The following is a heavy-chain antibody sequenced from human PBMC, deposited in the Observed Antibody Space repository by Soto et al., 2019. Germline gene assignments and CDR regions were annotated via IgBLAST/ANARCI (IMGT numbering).Heavy chain of an antibody. CDR1: GGSISSGGYY. V-gene: IGHV4-31*03. J-gene: IGHJ5*02. CDR2: IYYSGST. Sequence: SETLSLTCTVSGGSISSGGYYWSWIRQHPGKGLEWIGYIYYSGSTYYNPSLKSRVTISVDTSKNQFSLKLSSVTAADTAVYYCARDPSLGIWFGNCFDPWGQGTLVTVSS. CDR3: ARDPSLGIWFGNCFDP. D-gene: IGHD3-10*01.